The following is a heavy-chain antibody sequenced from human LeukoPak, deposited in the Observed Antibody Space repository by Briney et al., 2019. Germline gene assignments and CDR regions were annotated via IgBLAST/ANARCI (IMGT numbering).Heavy chain of an antibody. Sequence: PSETLSLTCTVSGGSISSYYWSWIRQSPGKGLEWIGYIYYSGNTYYNPSLKSRVTISIDTSKNQFSLNLTSVTAADTAVYYCARDRAYYYDRTGYRIDYWGQGTLVTVSS. D-gene: IGHD3-22*01. CDR3: ARDRAYYYDRTGYRIDY. CDR2: IYYSGNT. CDR1: GGSISSYY. J-gene: IGHJ4*02. V-gene: IGHV4-30-4*01.